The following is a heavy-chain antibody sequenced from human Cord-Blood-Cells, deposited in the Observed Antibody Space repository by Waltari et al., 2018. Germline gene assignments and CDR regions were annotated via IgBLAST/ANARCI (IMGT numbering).Heavy chain of an antibody. V-gene: IGHV4-34*01. J-gene: IGHJ4*02. D-gene: IGHD2-2*02. CDR2: NNHSGST. Sequence: QVQLQQWGAGLLKPSETLSLTCAVYGGSFSGYYWSWIRPPPGKGLEWIGENNHSGSTNYNPSLKGRFTISVDASKNQFSLKLSSVTAADTAVYYCARTKYQLLYRVCIDYWGQGTLVTVSS. CDR3: ARTKYQLLYRVCIDY. CDR1: GGSFSGYY.